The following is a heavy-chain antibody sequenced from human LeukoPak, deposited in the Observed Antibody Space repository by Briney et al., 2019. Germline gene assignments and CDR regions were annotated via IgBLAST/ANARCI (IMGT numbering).Heavy chain of an antibody. CDR3: TTDEMSNYYYSAMDV. CDR1: GFTISNRD. D-gene: IGHD3-10*01. V-gene: IGHV3-15*01. J-gene: IGHJ6*02. Sequence: GGSLRLSCAASGFTISNRDMNWVRQAPGKGLEWVGRVKSKSDGGTTDYAAPVKGRFTLSRDDSKNTLYLQMNSLKTEDTAVYYCTTDEMSNYYYSAMDVWGQGTTVTVSS. CDR2: VKSKSDGGTT.